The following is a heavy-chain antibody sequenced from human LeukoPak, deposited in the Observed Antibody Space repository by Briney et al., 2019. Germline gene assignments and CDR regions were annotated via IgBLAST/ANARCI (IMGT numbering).Heavy chain of an antibody. CDR2: IYYSGST. CDR1: GGSISSYY. CDR3: ARTDGYKAHYFDY. Sequence: SETLSLTCTVSGGSISSYYWSWIRQPPGKGLEWIGYIYYSGSTYYNPSLKSRVTISVDTSKNQFSLKLSSVTAADTAVYYCARTDGYKAHYFDYWGQGTLVTVSS. V-gene: IGHV4-30-4*08. J-gene: IGHJ4*02. D-gene: IGHD5-24*01.